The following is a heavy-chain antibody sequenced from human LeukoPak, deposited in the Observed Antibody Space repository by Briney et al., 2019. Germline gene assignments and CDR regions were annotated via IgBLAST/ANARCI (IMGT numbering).Heavy chain of an antibody. Sequence: SETLSLTCAVYGGSFSDYYWSWIRQPPGKGLEWIGGINHSGDTKYNPSLKSRVTISVDTSKNQFSLKVSSVTAADTAVYYCARIQLWPLHYFDYWGQGTLVTVSS. J-gene: IGHJ4*02. V-gene: IGHV4-34*01. CDR1: GGSFSDYY. CDR2: INHSGDT. D-gene: IGHD5-18*01. CDR3: ARIQLWPLHYFDY.